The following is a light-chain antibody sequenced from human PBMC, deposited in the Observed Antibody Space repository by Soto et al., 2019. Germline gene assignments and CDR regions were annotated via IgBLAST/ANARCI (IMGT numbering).Light chain of an antibody. J-gene: IGKJ4*01. CDR2: GAS. CDR1: QSVSNN. Sequence: EMVLTQSPGTLSLSPGERATLSCRASQSVSNNYLAWYQQKPGQAPRLLIYGASTRATGIPTRFSGSGSGTEFTLTISSLQSEDFAIYYCQQYNNWPPLTFGGGTKVDIK. CDR3: QQYNNWPPLT. V-gene: IGKV3-15*01.